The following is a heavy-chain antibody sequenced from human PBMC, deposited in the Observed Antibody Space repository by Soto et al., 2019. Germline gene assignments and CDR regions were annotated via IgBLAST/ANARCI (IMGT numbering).Heavy chain of an antibody. CDR2: TYYRSKWYN. J-gene: IGHJ4*02. V-gene: IGHV6-1*01. D-gene: IGHD3-22*01. CDR3: ARESTYYYDSSGYYPFDY. Sequence: SETLSLTCAISGDSVSSNSAAWNWIRQSPSRGLEWLGRTYYRSKWYNDYAVSVKSRITINPDTSKNQFSLQLNSVTPEDTAVYYCARESTYYYDSSGYYPFDYWGQGTLVTVSS. CDR1: GDSVSSNSAA.